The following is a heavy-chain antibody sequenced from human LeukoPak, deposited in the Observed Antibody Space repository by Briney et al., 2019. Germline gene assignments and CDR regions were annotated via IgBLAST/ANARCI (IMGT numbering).Heavy chain of an antibody. CDR2: IIPIFGTA. CDR1: GGTFSSYA. D-gene: IGHD3-3*01. J-gene: IGHJ4*02. CDR3: ARVGGGSVIDYDFWSGYRTFDY. Sequence: SVKVSCKASGGTFSSYAISWVRQAPGQGLEWMGGIIPIFGTANYAQKFQGRVTITADESTSTAYMELSSLRSEDTAVYYCARVGGGSVIDYDFWSGYRTFDYWGQGTLVTVSS. V-gene: IGHV1-69*13.